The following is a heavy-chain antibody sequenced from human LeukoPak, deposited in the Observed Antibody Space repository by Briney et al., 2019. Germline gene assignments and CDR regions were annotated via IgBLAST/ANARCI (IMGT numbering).Heavy chain of an antibody. CDR3: ARGRYSGTTYYFDY. CDR1: GFTFSTSW. CDR2: IKKDGSET. D-gene: IGHD5-12*01. J-gene: IGHJ4*02. Sequence: GGSLSLSCAASGFTFSTSWMSWVRQFPGKGREWVANIKKDGSETYYVDSVKGRFTISRDNAKNSLYLQMNSLRAEDTAMYYCARGRYSGTTYYFDYWGQGTLVTVSS. V-gene: IGHV3-7*03.